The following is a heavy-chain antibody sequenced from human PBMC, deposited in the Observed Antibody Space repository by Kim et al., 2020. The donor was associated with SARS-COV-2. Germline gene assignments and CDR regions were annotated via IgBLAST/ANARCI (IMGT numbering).Heavy chain of an antibody. V-gene: IGHV3-23*01. Sequence: FTISRDNSKNTLYLQMNSLRAEDTAVYYCAKDIGWGYSSSWYRGGDAFDIWGQGTMVTVSS. D-gene: IGHD6-13*01. CDR3: AKDIGWGYSSSWYRGGDAFDI. J-gene: IGHJ3*02.